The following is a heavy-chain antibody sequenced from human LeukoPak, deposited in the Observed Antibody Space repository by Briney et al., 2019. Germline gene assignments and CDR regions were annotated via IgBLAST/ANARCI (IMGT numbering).Heavy chain of an antibody. D-gene: IGHD2-2*01. Sequence: GGSLRLSCAASGFTFSSYAMHWVRQAPGKGLEWVAVISYDGSNKYYADSVKGRFTISRDNSKNTLYLQMNSLRAEDTAVYYCAREGGDIVVVPAAMPCYFDYWGQGTLVTVSS. CDR1: GFTFSSYA. V-gene: IGHV3-30*04. J-gene: IGHJ4*02. CDR3: AREGGDIVVVPAAMPCYFDY. CDR2: ISYDGSNK.